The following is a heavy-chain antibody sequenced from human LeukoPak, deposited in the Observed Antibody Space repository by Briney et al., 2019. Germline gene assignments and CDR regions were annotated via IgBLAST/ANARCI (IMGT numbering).Heavy chain of an antibody. CDR1: GGSISSYY. CDR2: IYYSGST. V-gene: IGHV4-59*01. D-gene: IGHD6-19*01. J-gene: IGHJ3*02. CDR3: ARLTGYSSGWYLFDAFDI. Sequence: SETLSLTCTVSGGSISSYYWSWTRQPPGKGLEWIGYIYYSGSTNYNPSLKSRVTISVDTSKNQFSLKLSSVTAADTAVYYCARLTGYSSGWYLFDAFDIWGQGTMVTVSS.